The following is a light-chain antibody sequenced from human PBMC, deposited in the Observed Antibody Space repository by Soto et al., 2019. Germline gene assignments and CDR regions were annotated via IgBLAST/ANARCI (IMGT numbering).Light chain of an antibody. CDR3: QQYYDTPLT. CDR2: WAS. J-gene: IGKJ4*01. Sequence: DIVVTQSPDSLAASLGERATINCQSSQSLFYSSDTNNYLRWYQQKPGQPPKLLIYWASTRESGVPDRFSGAGSGTDFTLTITNLQAEDVAVYYCQQYYDTPLTFGGGTKVEIK. V-gene: IGKV4-1*01. CDR1: QSLFYSSDTNNY.